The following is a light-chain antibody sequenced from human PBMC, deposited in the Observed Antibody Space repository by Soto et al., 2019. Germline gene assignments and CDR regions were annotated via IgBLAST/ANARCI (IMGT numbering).Light chain of an antibody. CDR1: SSDVGGYNY. J-gene: IGLJ1*01. Sequence: QSALTQPASVSGSPGQSITISCTGTSSDVGGYNYVSWYQQHPDKAPKLMIYVVSNRPSGVSNRFSRSKSGNTASLTISGLQAEDEADSYCSSYTSSDTPYVFGTGTKLTVL. CDR2: VVS. V-gene: IGLV2-14*01. CDR3: SSYTSSDTPYV.